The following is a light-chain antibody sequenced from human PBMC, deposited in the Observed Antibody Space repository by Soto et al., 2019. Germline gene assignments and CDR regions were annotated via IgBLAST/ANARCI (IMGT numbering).Light chain of an antibody. CDR1: QSVSSSY. V-gene: IGKV3-20*01. Sequence: EIGMTQSPGTLSSSPGERATLSCRASQSVSSSYLAWHRQTPGQAPRLLIYGSSRRASGIPERFSGSGSGTDFTLTISRLEPEDFAVYYCQHYGSSPLTFGGGTKVDIK. CDR3: QHYGSSPLT. J-gene: IGKJ4*01. CDR2: GSS.